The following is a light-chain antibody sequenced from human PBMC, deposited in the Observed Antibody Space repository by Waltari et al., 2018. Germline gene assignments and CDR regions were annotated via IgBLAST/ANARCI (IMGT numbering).Light chain of an antibody. V-gene: IGKV1-33*01. CDR2: DAP. Sequence: DIQMTQSPSSLSASVGDRVTITFQASQDISNYLNSFQQKPGKAPNLLIYDAPNLETGVPSRFSGSGSGKDFTFTLSSLQPEEIATYYCQDYDNLPPLTFGGGTKVEIK. CDR1: QDISNY. J-gene: IGKJ4*01. CDR3: QDYDNLPPLT.